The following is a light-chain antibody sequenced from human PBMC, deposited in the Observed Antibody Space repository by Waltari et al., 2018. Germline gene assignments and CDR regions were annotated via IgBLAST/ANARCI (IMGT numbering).Light chain of an antibody. CDR3: QQYYNTPST. CDR1: QGVLYSSKNKNY. J-gene: IGKJ3*01. Sequence: DIVMTQSPDSLAVSLGARATFHCTSIQGVLYSSKNKNYLVWYQQKPGQPPKLVIYWASIRESGVPDRFSGSGSGTDFTLAINSLQAEDVAVYYCQQYYNTPSTFGPGTKVDIK. V-gene: IGKV4-1*01. CDR2: WAS.